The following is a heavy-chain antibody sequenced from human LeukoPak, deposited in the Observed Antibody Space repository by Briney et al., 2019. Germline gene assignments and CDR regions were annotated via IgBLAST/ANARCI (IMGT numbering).Heavy chain of an antibody. CDR3: ARDSFETDIDY. J-gene: IGHJ4*02. CDR2: IKEDGSEK. D-gene: IGHD1-14*01. CDR1: GFIFSRYW. Sequence: GGSLRLSCAASGFIFSRYWMSWVRQAPGKGLEWVGNIKEDGSEKYYVESMKGRFTISRDNVKNSLYLQINSLRAEDTAVYYCARDSFETDIDYWGQGTLVTVSS. V-gene: IGHV3-7*01.